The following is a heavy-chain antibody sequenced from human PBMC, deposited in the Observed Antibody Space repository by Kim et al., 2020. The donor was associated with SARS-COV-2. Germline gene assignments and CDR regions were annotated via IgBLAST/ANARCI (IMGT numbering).Heavy chain of an antibody. CDR1: GFTFSSYG. D-gene: IGHD2-8*01. J-gene: IGHJ6*02. Sequence: GGSLRLSCAASGFTFSSYGMHWVRQAPGKGLEWVAVIWYDGSNKYYADSVKGRFTISRDNSKNTLYLQMNSLRAEDTAVYYCASNGAGTGGMDVWGQGTTVTVSS. CDR2: IWYDGSNK. V-gene: IGHV3-33*01. CDR3: ASNGAGTGGMDV.